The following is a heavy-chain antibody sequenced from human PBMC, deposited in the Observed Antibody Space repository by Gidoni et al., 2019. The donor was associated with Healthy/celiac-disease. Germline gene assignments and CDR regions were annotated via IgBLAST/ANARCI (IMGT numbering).Heavy chain of an antibody. J-gene: IGHJ5*02. CDR3: ARDGEGSSWYKLGNWFDP. V-gene: IGHV4-39*07. CDR1: GGSISSSSYY. D-gene: IGHD6-13*01. CDR2: IYYSGST. Sequence: QLQLQESGPGLVKPSETLSLTCTVSGGSISSSSYYWGWIRQPPGKGLEWIGSIYYSGSTYYNPSLKSRVTISVDTSKNQFSRKLSSVTAADTAVYYCARDGEGSSWYKLGNWFDPWGQGTLVTVSS.